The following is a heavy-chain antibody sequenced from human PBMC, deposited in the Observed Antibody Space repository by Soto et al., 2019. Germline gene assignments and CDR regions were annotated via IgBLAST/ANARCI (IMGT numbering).Heavy chain of an antibody. CDR3: ARGGGSDSFDY. CDR1: GASITFGGYS. V-gene: IGHV4-30-2*01. Sequence: SETLSLTCTVSGASITFGGYSWSWIRQTPGKGLEWIGYIHHLETTFYNPSFESRLTLSIDRAKNQFSLKLHSMSAADSSVYFCARGGGSDSFDYWGQGILVNVSS. J-gene: IGHJ4*02. D-gene: IGHD1-26*01. CDR2: IHHLETT.